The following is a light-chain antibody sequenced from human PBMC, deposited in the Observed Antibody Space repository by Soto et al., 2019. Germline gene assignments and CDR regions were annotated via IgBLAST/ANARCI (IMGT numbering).Light chain of an antibody. CDR1: QSVNSRY. CDR3: QQFGDSPPAFT. V-gene: IGKV3-20*01. J-gene: IGKJ2*01. Sequence: MMLTQSPGTLSLSPGERATLSCRASQSVNSRYLTWYQQKPGQAPRLLIYGASIRATGVPDRFSGSGSGTDFTLTISRLEPEDFAVYYCQQFGDSPPAFTFGQGTKLEI. CDR2: GAS.